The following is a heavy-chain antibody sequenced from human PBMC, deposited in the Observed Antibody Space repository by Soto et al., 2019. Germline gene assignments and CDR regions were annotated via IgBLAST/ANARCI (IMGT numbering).Heavy chain of an antibody. D-gene: IGHD2-21*01. V-gene: IGHV6-1*01. J-gene: IGHJ6*02. CDR2: TYYRSKWYN. CDR3: AGVASLRGMDV. Sequence: SQTLSLTCVISGNSVSSNSAAWIWVRQSPSRGLEWLGRTYYRSKWYNDYALSVKSRITINPDTPKNQFSLHLDSVIPEDTAVYYGAGVASLRGMDVWGQGTPVTVSS. CDR1: GNSVSSNSAA.